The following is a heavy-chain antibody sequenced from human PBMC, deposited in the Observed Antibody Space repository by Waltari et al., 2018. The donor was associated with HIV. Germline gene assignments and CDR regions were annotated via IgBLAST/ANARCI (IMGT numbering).Heavy chain of an antibody. CDR1: GFTFDDDA. CDR3: VRRDAYKLVY. V-gene: IGHV3-23*01. Sequence: EVQLLESGGGLVQPGGSLRLSCAASGFTFDDDAMSWVRTTPAKGLQWVSTISATGGATYYADSVRGRFSVSRDNPKNTLYLQLDSLSVEDTALYYCVRRDAYKLVYWGQGTLVTVSS. J-gene: IGHJ4*02. D-gene: IGHD1-1*01. CDR2: ISATGGAT.